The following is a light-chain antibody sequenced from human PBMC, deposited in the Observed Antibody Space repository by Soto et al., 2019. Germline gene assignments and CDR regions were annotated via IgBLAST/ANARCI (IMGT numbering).Light chain of an antibody. V-gene: IGKV1-39*01. J-gene: IGKJ1*01. Sequence: DIQMTQSPSSLSASVEDRVIITCRASQSISNHLNWYQQKPGKAPKLLIFAASSLQSGVPSRFSGSRSGPDFTLTISSLQPEDFATYYCQQSYSSPPTFGQGTKVDNK. CDR3: QQSYSSPPT. CDR2: AAS. CDR1: QSISNH.